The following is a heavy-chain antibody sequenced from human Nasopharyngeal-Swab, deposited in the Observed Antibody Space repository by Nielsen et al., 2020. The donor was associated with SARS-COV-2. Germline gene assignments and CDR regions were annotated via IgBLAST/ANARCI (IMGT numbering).Heavy chain of an antibody. Sequence: GESLKISCAASGFTFNNYNFNWVRQAPGKGLEWVSSISSSSSYIYYADSVKGRFTISRDNAKNSLYLQMNSLRAEDTAMYYCARDIFGSGYSNYWGQGTLVTVSS. V-gene: IGHV3-21*01. CDR2: ISSSSSYI. J-gene: IGHJ4*02. D-gene: IGHD3-22*01. CDR1: GFTFNNYN. CDR3: ARDIFGSGYSNY.